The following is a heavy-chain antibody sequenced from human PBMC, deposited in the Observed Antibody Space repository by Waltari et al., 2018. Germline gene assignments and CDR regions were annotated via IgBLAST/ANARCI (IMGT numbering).Heavy chain of an antibody. Sequence: QAQLVQSGAEVKKPGASVKVSCKASGYSFTGQYVQWVRQAPGQGLEWTGWINPKSGATSQAQKFQGRVTMTSNTAISTAYMELNRLTSDDTAMYFCARDAITGTTGDWYFDLWGRGTLVTVSS. CDR2: INPKSGAT. J-gene: IGHJ2*01. CDR1: GYSFTGQY. V-gene: IGHV1-2*02. D-gene: IGHD1-7*01. CDR3: ARDAITGTTGDWYFDL.